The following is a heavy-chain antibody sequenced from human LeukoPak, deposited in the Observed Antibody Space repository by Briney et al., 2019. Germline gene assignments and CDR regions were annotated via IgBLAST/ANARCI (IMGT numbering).Heavy chain of an antibody. Sequence: PSETLSLTCTVSGGSISSYYWSWIRQPPGKGLEWIGYIYYSGSTNYNPSLKSRVAISVDTSKNQFSLKLSSVTAADTAVYYWARHRVYDSSGPPPDFDYWVQGTLVTVSS. CDR2: IYYSGST. CDR3: ARHRVYDSSGPPPDFDY. CDR1: GGSISSYY. J-gene: IGHJ4*02. D-gene: IGHD3-22*01. V-gene: IGHV4-59*08.